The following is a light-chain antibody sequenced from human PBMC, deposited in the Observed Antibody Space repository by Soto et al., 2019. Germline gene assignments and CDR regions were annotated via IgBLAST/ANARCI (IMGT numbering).Light chain of an antibody. CDR3: QQYYRSSWT. V-gene: IGKV1-8*01. Sequence: AIRMTQSPSSLSASTGDRVTITCRASQGISSYLAWYQQKPGKAPKLLIYAASTLQSGVPSRFSGSGSGTDFTLTISCLQSEDFATSYSQQYYRSSWTFGQGTKV. J-gene: IGKJ1*01. CDR2: AAS. CDR1: QGISSY.